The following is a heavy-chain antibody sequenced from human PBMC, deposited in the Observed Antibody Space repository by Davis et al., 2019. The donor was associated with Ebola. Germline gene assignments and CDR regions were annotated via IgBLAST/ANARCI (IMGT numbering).Heavy chain of an antibody. J-gene: IGHJ6*02. D-gene: IGHD3-3*01. CDR3: ARGDYDFWSGYLAYYYYGMDV. V-gene: IGHV1-8*03. Sequence: ASVQVSCKASGYTFTSYDINWVRQATGQGLEWMGWMNPNSGNTGYAQKFQGRVTITRNTSISTAYMELSSLRSEDTAVYYCARGDYDFWSGYLAYYYYGMDVWGQGTTVTVSS. CDR1: GYTFTSYD. CDR2: MNPNSGNT.